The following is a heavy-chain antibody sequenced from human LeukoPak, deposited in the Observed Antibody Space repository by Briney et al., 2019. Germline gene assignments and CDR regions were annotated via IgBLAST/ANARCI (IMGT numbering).Heavy chain of an antibody. Sequence: ASVKVSCKASGYTFTSYGISWVRQAPGQGLEWMGWISAYNGNTNYAQKLQGRVTMTTDTSTSTAYMELRSLRSDDTAVYYCAREVPIFGVVIDGFDPWGKGTLVTVSS. D-gene: IGHD3-3*01. J-gene: IGHJ5*02. V-gene: IGHV1-18*01. CDR2: ISAYNGNT. CDR3: AREVPIFGVVIDGFDP. CDR1: GYTFTSYG.